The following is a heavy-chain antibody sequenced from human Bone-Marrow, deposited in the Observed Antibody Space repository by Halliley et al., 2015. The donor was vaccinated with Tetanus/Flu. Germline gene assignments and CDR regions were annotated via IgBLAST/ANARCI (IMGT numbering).Heavy chain of an antibody. CDR1: GVSVTTNQW. V-gene: IGHV4-4*02. CDR2: IYHSGSV. D-gene: IGHD2-8*01. CDR3: AGRQWGVYNGRENSSGS. Sequence: TLSLTCDVSGVSVTTNQWWTWVRQPPGKGLEWIGEIYHSGSVNYDPSLKSRVTLSVDKARNHFSLQLTSVTAADTAVYYCAGRQWGVYNGRENSSGSGGPGILVTVSS. J-gene: IGHJ4*02.